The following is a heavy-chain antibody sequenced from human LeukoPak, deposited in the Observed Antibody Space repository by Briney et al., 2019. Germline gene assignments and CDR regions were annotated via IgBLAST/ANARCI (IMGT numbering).Heavy chain of an antibody. D-gene: IGHD1-26*01. CDR2: IYTSGTT. CDR3: ARRLGGSYTPPYYFDL. CDR1: GGSISSGGYY. J-gene: IGHJ2*01. Sequence: PSETLSLTCTVSGGSISSGGYYWSWIRQPAGKGLEWIGRIYTSGTTNYNPSLKSRVTISLDTSKNQFSLKLSSVTAADTAVYYCARRLGGSYTPPYYFDLWGRGTLVTVSS. V-gene: IGHV4-61*02.